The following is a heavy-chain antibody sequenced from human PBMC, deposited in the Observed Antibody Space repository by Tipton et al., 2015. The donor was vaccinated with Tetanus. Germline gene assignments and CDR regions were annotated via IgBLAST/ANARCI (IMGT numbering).Heavy chain of an antibody. D-gene: IGHD5-24*01. CDR3: ARTTRRWLHPDF. V-gene: IGHV4-34*12. J-gene: IGHJ4*02. CDR2: VIYDGTS. Sequence: TLSLTCTVSGVSVRSYYWSWIRQSPDKGLEWLGDVIYDGTSYYNPSLNSRVKISLDTSMNQVSLTLTSVTAADTALYYCARTTRRWLHPDFWGPGTLVTVSS. CDR1: GVSVRSYY.